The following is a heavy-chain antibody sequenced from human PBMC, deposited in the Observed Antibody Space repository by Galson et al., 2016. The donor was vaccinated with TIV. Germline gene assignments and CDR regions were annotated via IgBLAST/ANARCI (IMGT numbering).Heavy chain of an antibody. CDR1: GDSVSSDSAA. J-gene: IGHJ4*02. V-gene: IGHV6-1*01. CDR3: ASATPSVFGVVMTLDY. Sequence: CAISGDSVSSDSAAWNWIRQSPSRGLEWLGRTYYRSKWYNDYAVAVKSRITITPDTSKNQFSLQLTSVTPEDTAVYYCASATPSVFGVVMTLDYWGQVTLVTVSS. D-gene: IGHD3-3*01. CDR2: TYYRSKWYN.